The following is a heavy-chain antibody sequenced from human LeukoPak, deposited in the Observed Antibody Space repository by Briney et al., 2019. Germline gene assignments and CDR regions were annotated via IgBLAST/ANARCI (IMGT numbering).Heavy chain of an antibody. J-gene: IGHJ4*02. V-gene: IGHV4-59*08. D-gene: IGHD4-17*01. Sequence: SETLSLTCTVSSGSISGFYWNWIRQPPGKGLEWIGYIHYSGSTNYNPSLRSRVTISVDTYKSRFSLKLSSVTASDTAVYYCATTVTTRYYFDYWGQGTLVTVSS. CDR1: SGSISGFY. CDR3: ATTVTTRYYFDY. CDR2: IHYSGST.